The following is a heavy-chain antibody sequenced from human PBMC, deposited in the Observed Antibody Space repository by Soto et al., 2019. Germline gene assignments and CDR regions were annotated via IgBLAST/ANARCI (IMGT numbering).Heavy chain of an antibody. CDR1: GFTFSSYG. CDR3: ARDGPAAIPCDY. J-gene: IGHJ4*02. V-gene: IGHV3-48*04. Sequence: PVGSLRLSCATSGFTFSSYGMHCVRKAPGKGLEWVSYISTSTATKYYADSVKGRFTISRDNAKNTLYLQMNSLRPEDTAVYYCARDGPAAIPCDYWGQGTLVTVSS. D-gene: IGHD2-2*01. CDR2: ISTSTATK.